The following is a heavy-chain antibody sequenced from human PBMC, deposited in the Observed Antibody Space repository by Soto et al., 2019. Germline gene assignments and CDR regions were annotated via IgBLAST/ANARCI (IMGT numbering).Heavy chain of an antibody. V-gene: IGHV1-2*04. J-gene: IGHJ6*02. CDR2: INPKSGGT. CDR1: GYTFSSYY. D-gene: IGHD2-8*01. CDR3: ARGDSTDCSNGVCSFFYNHDMDV. Sequence: ASVKVSCKASGYTFSSYYMWWVRQAPGQGLEWLGRINPKSGGTSTAQKFQGWVTMTTDTSISTASMELTRLTSDDTAIYYCARGDSTDCSNGVCSFFYNHDMDVWGQGTTVTVSS.